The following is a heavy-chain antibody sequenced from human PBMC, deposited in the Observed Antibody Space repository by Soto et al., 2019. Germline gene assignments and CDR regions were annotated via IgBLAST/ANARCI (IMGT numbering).Heavy chain of an antibody. D-gene: IGHD3-10*01. CDR3: AREAPYLGSGIYGDGMDV. Sequence: QVQLVQSGAEVKKPGASVKVSCKASGYTFTTYAIHWVRQAPGQRLECMGWINAGNGNTKFSQKFQGRVTITMDTSASTAYTELSSLRSEDTAVYYCAREAPYLGSGIYGDGMDVWGQGTTVTVSS. CDR1: GYTFTTYA. CDR2: INAGNGNT. V-gene: IGHV1-3*01. J-gene: IGHJ6*02.